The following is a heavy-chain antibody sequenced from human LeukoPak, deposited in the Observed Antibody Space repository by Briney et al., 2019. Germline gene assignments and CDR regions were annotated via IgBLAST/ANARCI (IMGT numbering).Heavy chain of an antibody. Sequence: ASVKVSCKASGYTFTNYDINWVRQAPGQGLEWMGIINPSGGSTSYAQKFQGRVTMTRDMSTSTVYMELSSLRSEDTAVYYCARDDLYCSGGSCYSSNWFDPWGQGTLVTVSS. J-gene: IGHJ5*02. D-gene: IGHD2-15*01. CDR3: ARDDLYCSGGSCYSSNWFDP. V-gene: IGHV1-46*01. CDR1: GYTFTNYD. CDR2: INPSGGST.